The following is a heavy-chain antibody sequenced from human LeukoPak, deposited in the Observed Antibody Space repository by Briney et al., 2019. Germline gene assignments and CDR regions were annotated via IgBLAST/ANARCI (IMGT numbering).Heavy chain of an antibody. V-gene: IGHV4-4*07. CDR2: IYINGST. CDR3: ARGSKSGWYPFDY. CDR1: GGSSSGYY. J-gene: IGHJ4*02. Sequence: PSETLSLTYTVSGGSSSGYYWSWIRQPAGKGLEWIGRIYINGSTNYNPSLKSRVTMSVDTSKNQFSLKLSSVTAADTAVYYCARGSKSGWYPFDYWGQGTLVTVSS. D-gene: IGHD6-19*01.